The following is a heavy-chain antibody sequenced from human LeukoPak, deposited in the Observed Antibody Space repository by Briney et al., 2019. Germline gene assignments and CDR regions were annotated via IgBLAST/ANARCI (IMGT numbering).Heavy chain of an antibody. V-gene: IGHV3-23*01. CDR1: AFTFSSYV. CDR3: AKDRASGSGSYSYRGFDY. CDR2: ISGSGDYT. D-gene: IGHD6-19*01. J-gene: IGHJ4*02. Sequence: QTGGSLRLSCAASAFTFSSYVMSWVRQAPGRGLEWVSAISGSGDYTNYADSVKGRFTISRDNSKNTLYLQMNSLRAEDTAVYYCAKDRASGSGSYSYRGFDYWGQGTLVTVSS.